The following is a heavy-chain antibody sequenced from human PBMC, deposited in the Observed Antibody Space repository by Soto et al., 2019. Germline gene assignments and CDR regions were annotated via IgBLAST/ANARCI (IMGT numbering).Heavy chain of an antibody. CDR1: SGSISSSDYY. CDR3: ARDSPAARGDLFDP. CDR2: INYSGRT. V-gene: IGHV4-30-4*01. D-gene: IGHD2-2*01. J-gene: IGHJ5*02. Sequence: PSETLSLTCSVSSGSISSSDYYWSLVRQPPGKGLEWIGYINYSGRTYYKPSLKSRVSISIDTSKNQFSLRLTSVTAADTAVYYCARDSPAARGDLFDPWGQGTLVTVSS.